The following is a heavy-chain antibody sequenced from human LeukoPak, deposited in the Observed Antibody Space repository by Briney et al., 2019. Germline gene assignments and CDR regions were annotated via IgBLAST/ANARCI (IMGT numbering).Heavy chain of an antibody. CDR3: ARPASSPQRYFDY. D-gene: IGHD3-9*01. CDR1: GYTFTAYY. V-gene: IGHV1-2*02. CDR2: ISPYSGAT. J-gene: IGHJ3*01. Sequence: GASVKVSCKASGYTFTAYYIHWVRQAPGQGLEWMGWISPYSGATNSAQRFQGRVTMTRDTSISTAYMEVNRLTSDDTAVYYCARPASSPQRYFDYWGQGTMVTVSS.